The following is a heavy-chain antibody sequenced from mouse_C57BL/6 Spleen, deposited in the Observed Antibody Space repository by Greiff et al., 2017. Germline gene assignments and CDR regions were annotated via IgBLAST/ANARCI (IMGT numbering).Heavy chain of an antibody. D-gene: IGHD4-1*01. CDR1: GYAFSSYW. CDR2: IYPGDGDT. V-gene: IGHV1-80*01. CDR3: ARGLTGTGFAY. J-gene: IGHJ3*01. Sequence: QVHVKQSGAELVKPGASVKISCKASGYAFSSYWMNWVKQRPGKGLEWIGQIYPGDGDTNYNGKFKGKATLTADKSSSAAYMRLSSLPAEDSAVSFCARGLTGTGFAYWGQGTLVTVSA.